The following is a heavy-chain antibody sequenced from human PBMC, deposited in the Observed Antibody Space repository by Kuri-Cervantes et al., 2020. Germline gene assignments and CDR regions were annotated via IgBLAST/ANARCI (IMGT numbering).Heavy chain of an antibody. J-gene: IGHJ5*02. Sequence: ASVKVSCKASGYTFTGYYMHWVRQATGQGLEWMGWMNPNSGNTGYAQKFQGRVTMTRNTSISTAYMELSSLRSEDTAVYYCATRFLWFGELPPGYWFDPWGQGTLVTVSS. CDR1: GYTFTGYY. D-gene: IGHD3-10*01. CDR2: MNPNSGNT. V-gene: IGHV1-8*02. CDR3: ATRFLWFGELPPGYWFDP.